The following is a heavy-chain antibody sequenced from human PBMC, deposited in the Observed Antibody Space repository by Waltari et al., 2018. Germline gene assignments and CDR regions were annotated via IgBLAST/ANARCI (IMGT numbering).Heavy chain of an antibody. CDR2: IQYDGRNK. V-gene: IGHV3-30*02. CDR3: AKWYGGDYYFDY. D-gene: IGHD1-26*01. CDR1: AFTFSKFC. J-gene: IGHJ4*02. Sequence: QVQLVESGGGVVQPGGSLRLSSAASAFTFSKFCLHWVRHTPGKGLQWVAFIQYDGRNKYYAESVKGRFTISRDNSKNTLYLQMDSLRAEDTALYYCAKWYGGDYYFDYWGQGTLVTVSS.